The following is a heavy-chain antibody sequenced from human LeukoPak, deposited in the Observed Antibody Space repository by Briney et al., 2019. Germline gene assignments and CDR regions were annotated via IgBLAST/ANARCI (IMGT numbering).Heavy chain of an antibody. Sequence: PGGSLRLSCAASGFTFSSYSVNWVRQAPGKGLEWVGRIKSKTDGGTTDYAAPVKGRFTISRDDSKNTLYLQMNSLKTEDTAVYYCTTAHSGYDSVYFDYWGQGTLVTVSS. D-gene: IGHD5-12*01. CDR3: TTAHSGYDSVYFDY. CDR2: IKSKTDGGTT. V-gene: IGHV3-15*01. J-gene: IGHJ4*02. CDR1: GFTFSSYS.